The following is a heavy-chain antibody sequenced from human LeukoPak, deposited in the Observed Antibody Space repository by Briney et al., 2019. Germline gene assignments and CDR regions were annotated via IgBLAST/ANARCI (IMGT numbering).Heavy chain of an antibody. J-gene: IGHJ6*03. V-gene: IGHV1-24*01. CDR3: ATLSPRGYYYYYMDV. CDR2: FDPEDGET. Sequence: ASVKVSCKVSGYTLTELSMHWVRQAPGKGLEWMGGFDPEDGETIYAQKFQGRVTMTEDTSTDTAYMELSSLRSGDTAVYYCATLSPRGYYYYYMDVWGKGTTVTVSS. CDR1: GYTLTELS.